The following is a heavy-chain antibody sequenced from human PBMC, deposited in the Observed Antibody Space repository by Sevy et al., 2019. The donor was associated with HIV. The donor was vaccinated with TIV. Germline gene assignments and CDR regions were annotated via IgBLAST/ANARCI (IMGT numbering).Heavy chain of an antibody. D-gene: IGHD3-16*01. CDR1: GHTFTSYY. CDR2: INPSGGST. CDR3: ARAYLGAFGYYYYMDV. Sequence: ASVKVSCKASGHTFTSYYMHWVRQAPGQGLEWMGIINPSGGSTSYAQKFQGRVTMTRDTSTSTVYMELSSLRSEDTAVYYCARAYLGAFGYYYYMDVWGKGTTVTVSS. J-gene: IGHJ6*03. V-gene: IGHV1-46*01.